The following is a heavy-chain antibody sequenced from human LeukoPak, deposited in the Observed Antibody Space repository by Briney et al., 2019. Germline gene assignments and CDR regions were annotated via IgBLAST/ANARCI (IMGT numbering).Heavy chain of an antibody. CDR3: AKELYQPWAYYFDY. CDR1: GFTFSSYW. V-gene: IGHV3-7*03. Sequence: GGSLRLSCAASGFTFSSYWMSWVRQAPGKGLEWVANIKQDGGEKYYVDSVKGRFTISRDNAKNSLYLQMNSLRAEDTAVYYCAKELYQPWAYYFDYWGQGTLVTVSS. J-gene: IGHJ4*02. CDR2: IKQDGGEK. D-gene: IGHD2-2*01.